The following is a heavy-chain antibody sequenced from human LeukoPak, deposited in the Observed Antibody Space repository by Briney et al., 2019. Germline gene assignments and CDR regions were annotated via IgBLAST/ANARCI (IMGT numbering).Heavy chain of an antibody. V-gene: IGHV4-30-4*01. D-gene: IGHD3-10*01. CDR3: ARDSDSRGSGSYYTPFDY. CDR2: IYYSGST. J-gene: IGHJ4*02. CDR1: GGSISSGDYY. Sequence: SETLSLTCTVSGGSISSGDYYWSWIRQPPGKGLEWIGYIYYSGSTYYNPSLKSRVTISVDTSKNQSSLKLSSVTAADTAVYYCARDSDSRGSGSYYTPFDYWGQGTLVTVSS.